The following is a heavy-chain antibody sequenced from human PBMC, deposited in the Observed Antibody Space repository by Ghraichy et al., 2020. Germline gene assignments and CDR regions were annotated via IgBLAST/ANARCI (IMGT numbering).Heavy chain of an antibody. V-gene: IGHV1-24*01. D-gene: IGHD3-10*01. CDR1: GYTLTELS. Sequence: ASVKVSCKVSGYTLTELSMHWVRQAPGKGLEWMGGFDPEDGETIYAQKFQGRVTMTEDTSTDTAYMELSSLRSEDTAVYYCAKSVLGSGSYDYWGQGTLVTVSS. J-gene: IGHJ4*02. CDR2: FDPEDGET. CDR3: AKSVLGSGSYDY.